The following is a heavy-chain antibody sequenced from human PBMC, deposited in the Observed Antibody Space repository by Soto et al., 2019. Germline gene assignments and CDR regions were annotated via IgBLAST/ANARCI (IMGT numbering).Heavy chain of an antibody. Sequence: VASVKVSCKASGGTFSSYAISWVRQAPGQGLEWMGGIVPIFGIANYAQKFQGRVTITADKSTSTAYMELSSLRSEDTAVYYCARDERGYDILTGYRTLEPNYAFDIWGQGTMVTVSS. V-gene: IGHV1-69*10. CDR2: IVPIFGIA. CDR1: GGTFSSYA. J-gene: IGHJ3*02. D-gene: IGHD3-9*01. CDR3: ARDERGYDILTGYRTLEPNYAFDI.